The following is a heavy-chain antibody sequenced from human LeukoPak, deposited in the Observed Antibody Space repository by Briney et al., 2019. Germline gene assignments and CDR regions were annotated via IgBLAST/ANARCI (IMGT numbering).Heavy chain of an antibody. J-gene: IGHJ4*02. CDR2: IIPIFGTA. V-gene: IGHV1-69*05. CDR3: ASSAVRGSYYY. D-gene: IGHD1-26*01. CDR1: GGTFSSYA. Sequence: SVKVSCKASGGTFSSYAIRWVRQAPGQGLEWMERIIPIFGTANYAQKFQGRVTITTDESTSTAYMELSSLRSEDTAVYYCASSAVRGSYYYWGQGTLVTVAS.